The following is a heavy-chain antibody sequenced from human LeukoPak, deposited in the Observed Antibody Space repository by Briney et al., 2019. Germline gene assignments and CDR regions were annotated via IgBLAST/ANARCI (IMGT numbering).Heavy chain of an antibody. CDR2: IWYDGSNK. Sequence: PGGSLRLSCAASGFTFSNYGMHWVRQAPGKGLEWVAVIWYDGSNKYYADSVKGRFTISRDNSKNTLYLQMNSLRAEDTAVYYCARDYYDSSGYHPIDYWAREPWSPSPQ. CDR1: GFTFSNYG. V-gene: IGHV3-33*08. J-gene: IGHJ4*02. D-gene: IGHD3-22*01. CDR3: ARDYYDSSGYHPIDY.